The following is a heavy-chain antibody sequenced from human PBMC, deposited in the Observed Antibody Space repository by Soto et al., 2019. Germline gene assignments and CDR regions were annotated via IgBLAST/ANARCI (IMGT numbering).Heavy chain of an antibody. D-gene: IGHD6-13*01. CDR1: GFPFSSYA. Sequence: EVQLLASGGGLVQPGGSLRLSCAASGFPFSSYAMSWVRQAPGKGLEWVSGIGGSGGDTFYADSVTGRSTVSRYNDENTLYLQVNGLPVEDTAKYDCARSTWSGRADHWGQGILVTVSS. CDR3: ARSTWSGRADH. CDR2: IGGSGGDT. V-gene: IGHV3-23*01. J-gene: IGHJ4*02.